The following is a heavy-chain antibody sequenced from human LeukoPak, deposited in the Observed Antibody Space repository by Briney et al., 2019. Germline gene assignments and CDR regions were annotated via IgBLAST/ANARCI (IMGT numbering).Heavy chain of an antibody. CDR3: ARGASSSWYTIGY. V-gene: IGHV4-59*01. J-gene: IGHJ4*02. CDR2: IYYSGST. Sequence: PSETLSLTCTVSGGSISSYYWSWIRQPPGKGLEWIGYIYYSGSTNYNPSLKSRVTISVGTSKNQFSLKLSSVTAADTAVYYCARGASSSWYTIGYWGQGTLVTVSS. D-gene: IGHD6-13*01. CDR1: GGSISSYY.